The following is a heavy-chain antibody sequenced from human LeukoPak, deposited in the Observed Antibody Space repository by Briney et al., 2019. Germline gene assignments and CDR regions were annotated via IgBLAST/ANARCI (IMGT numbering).Heavy chain of an antibody. J-gene: IGHJ3*02. D-gene: IGHD6-19*01. Sequence: ASVKVSCKASGYTFTSYGISWVRQAPGQGLEWMGWISAYNGNTNHAQKLQGRVTMTTDTSTSTAYMELRSLRSDDTAVYYCARDIISKQWLPSADAFDIWGQGTMVTVSS. V-gene: IGHV1-18*01. CDR3: ARDIISKQWLPSADAFDI. CDR2: ISAYNGNT. CDR1: GYTFTSYG.